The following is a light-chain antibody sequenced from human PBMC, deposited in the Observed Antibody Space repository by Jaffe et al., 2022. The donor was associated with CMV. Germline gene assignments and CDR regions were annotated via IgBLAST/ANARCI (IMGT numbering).Light chain of an antibody. V-gene: IGLV3-25*03. J-gene: IGLJ2*01. CDR3: QAADSSGTFVV. Sequence: SYELTQPPSVSVSPGQTARITCSGDALAKQYAYWYQQKPGQAPVLVLYKDKERPSGIPERISGSSSGTTVTLTISGGQAEDEADYYCQAADSSGTFVVFGGGTKLTVL. CDR1: ALAKQY. CDR2: KDK.